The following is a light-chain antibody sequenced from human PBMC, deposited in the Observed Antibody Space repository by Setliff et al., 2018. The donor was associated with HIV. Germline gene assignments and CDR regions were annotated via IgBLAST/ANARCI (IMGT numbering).Light chain of an antibody. CDR3: CSFTGRYTSKYV. CDR2: DVS. Sequence: QSVLTQPRSVSGSPGQSVTISCTGTSSDVGNYNYVSWYQQHPGKAPKLIIFDVSKRPSGVPDRFSGSKSGNTASLTISGLQDEDEADYYCCSFTGRYTSKYVFGTGTKSPS. J-gene: IGLJ1*01. CDR1: SSDVGNYNY. V-gene: IGLV2-11*01.